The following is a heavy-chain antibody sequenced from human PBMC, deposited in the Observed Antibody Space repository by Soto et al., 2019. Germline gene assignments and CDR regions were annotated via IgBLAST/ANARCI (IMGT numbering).Heavy chain of an antibody. V-gene: IGHV1-69*08. CDR1: GGTFSSYT. Sequence: QVQLVQSGAEVKKPGSSVKVSCKASGGTFSSYTISWVRQAPGQGLEWMGRIIPILGIANYAQKFQGRVTITADKSTITAYMELSSLRSEDTAVYYCARDSPDYGDYVLAYWGQGTLVTVSS. J-gene: IGHJ4*02. D-gene: IGHD4-17*01. CDR3: ARDSPDYGDYVLAY. CDR2: IIPILGIA.